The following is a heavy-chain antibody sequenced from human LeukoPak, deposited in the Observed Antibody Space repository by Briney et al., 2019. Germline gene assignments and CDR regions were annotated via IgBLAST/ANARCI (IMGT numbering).Heavy chain of an antibody. J-gene: IGHJ6*02. CDR3: ARDNWNYGSSMDV. CDR1: GGSISSGGYS. Sequence: SQTLSLTCAVSGGSISSGGYSWSWIRQPPGKGLEWIGYIYYSGSTNYNPSLKGRVTISVDTSKNQFSLKLSSVTAADTAVYYCARDNWNYGSSMDVWGQGTTVTVSS. V-gene: IGHV4-61*08. D-gene: IGHD1-7*01. CDR2: IYYSGST.